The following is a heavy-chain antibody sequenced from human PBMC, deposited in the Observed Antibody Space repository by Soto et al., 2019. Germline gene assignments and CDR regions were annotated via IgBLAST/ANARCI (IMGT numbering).Heavy chain of an antibody. CDR1: GFDFEDFA. Sequence: PGGSLRLSCAAAGFDFEDFAMHWVRQAPGKGLEWVSLINSDGTDSYYMDSVRGRFTISRDNGKNSLYLQMDRLRPEDTAFYFCAKALYYYDSSPLDHWGRGTLVT. J-gene: IGHJ4*02. D-gene: IGHD3-22*01. CDR2: INSDGTDS. V-gene: IGHV3-43D*04. CDR3: AKALYYYDSSPLDH.